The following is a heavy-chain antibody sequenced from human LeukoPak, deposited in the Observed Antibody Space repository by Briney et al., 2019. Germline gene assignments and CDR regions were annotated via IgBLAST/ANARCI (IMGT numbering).Heavy chain of an antibody. V-gene: IGHV6-1*01. CDR3: ARDRPYGNSEQLVGGWFDP. Sequence: SQALSLTCAISGDSVSSNSAAWNWIRQSPSRGLEWLGRTYYRSKWYNDYAVSVKSRITINPDTSKNQFSLQLNSVTPEDTAVYYCARDRPYGNSEQLVGGWFDPWGQGTLVTVSS. CDR2: TYYRSKWYN. J-gene: IGHJ5*02. D-gene: IGHD6-13*01. CDR1: GDSVSSNSAA.